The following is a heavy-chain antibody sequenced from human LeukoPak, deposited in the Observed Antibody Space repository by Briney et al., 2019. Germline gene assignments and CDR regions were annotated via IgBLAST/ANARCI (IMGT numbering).Heavy chain of an antibody. CDR1: RGSFSGYY. Sequence: SETLSLTCAVYRGSFSGYYWSWIRQPPGKGLEWIGEINHSGSTNYNPSLKSRVTISVDTSKNQFSLKLSSVTAADTAVYYCASYTAGGGGLDYWGQGTLVTVSS. V-gene: IGHV4-34*01. D-gene: IGHD5-18*01. CDR2: INHSGST. J-gene: IGHJ4*02. CDR3: ASYTAGGGGLDY.